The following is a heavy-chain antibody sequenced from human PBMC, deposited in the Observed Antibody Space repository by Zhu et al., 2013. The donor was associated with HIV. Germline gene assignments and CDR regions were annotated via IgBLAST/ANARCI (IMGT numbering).Heavy chain of an antibody. V-gene: IGHV1-8*03. Sequence: QVQLVQSGAEVKKPGASVKVSCKASEYTLTSYDIHWVRQVTGQGLEWMGRMKTNSGNTGYAKKFQGRVTFTRNTSIDTAYMELSSLRSEDTAVYYCARADLSSGGSCYPYWGQGTLVTVSS. D-gene: IGHD2-15*01. CDR3: ARADLSSGGSCYPY. CDR2: MKTNSGNT. J-gene: IGHJ4*02. CDR1: EYTLTSYD.